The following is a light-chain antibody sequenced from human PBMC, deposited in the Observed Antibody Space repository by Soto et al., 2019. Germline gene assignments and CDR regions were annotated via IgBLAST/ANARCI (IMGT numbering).Light chain of an antibody. Sequence: DIVFTQSPGTLSLSPGERATLYCRASQSFSSNHLAWYQQKPGQAPRLLIYGGSSRATGIPVRFSGSGSETDFTLTITRLEPEDFAVYYCQQRSNWPPWTFGQGTKVDI. CDR3: QQRSNWPPWT. CDR1: QSFSSNH. V-gene: IGKV3D-20*02. J-gene: IGKJ1*01. CDR2: GGS.